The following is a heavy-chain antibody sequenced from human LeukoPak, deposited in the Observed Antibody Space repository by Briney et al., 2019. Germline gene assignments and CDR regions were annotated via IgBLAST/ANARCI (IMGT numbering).Heavy chain of an antibody. CDR3: AKVRGTYSSGYFFDY. V-gene: IGHV3-9*01. Sequence: GRSLRLSCAASGFTFDNYAMHWVRHAPGKGLEWLSLISWNSGYIGYADSVKGRFTISRDNAKKSLDLQMNSLRAEDTAFYYCAKVRGTYSSGYFFDYGGQGTLVTVSS. CDR1: GFTFDNYA. D-gene: IGHD6-19*01. CDR2: ISWNSGYI. J-gene: IGHJ4*02.